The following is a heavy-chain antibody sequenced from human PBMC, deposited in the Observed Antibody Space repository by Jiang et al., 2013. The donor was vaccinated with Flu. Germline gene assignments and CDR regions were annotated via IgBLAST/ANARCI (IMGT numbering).Heavy chain of an antibody. Sequence: APGQGLEWMGWINTNTGNPTYAQGFTGRFVFSLDTSVTTAYLQISSLKAEDTAVYYCARGLWFDPWGQGTLVTVSS. V-gene: IGHV7-4-1*02. J-gene: IGHJ5*02. CDR3: ARGLWFDP. CDR2: INTNTGNP.